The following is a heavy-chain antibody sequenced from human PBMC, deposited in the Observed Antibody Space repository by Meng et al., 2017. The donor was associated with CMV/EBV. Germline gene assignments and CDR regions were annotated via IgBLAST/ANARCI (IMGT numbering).Heavy chain of an antibody. Sequence: SVKVSCKASGGTFSSYAISWVRQAPGQGLEWMGGIIPILGVANYAQKFQGRVTITADKSTSTAYMELSSLRSEDTAVYYCAGGYYGSGLDYWGQGTLVTVSS. V-gene: IGHV1-69*10. J-gene: IGHJ4*02. CDR2: IIPILGVA. D-gene: IGHD3-10*01. CDR1: GGTFSSYA. CDR3: AGGYYGSGLDY.